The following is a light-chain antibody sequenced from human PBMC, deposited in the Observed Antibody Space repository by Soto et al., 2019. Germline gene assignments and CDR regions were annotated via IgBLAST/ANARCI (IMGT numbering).Light chain of an antibody. CDR3: SSYTSNSTYI. V-gene: IGLV2-14*01. J-gene: IGLJ1*01. CDR1: SSDVGRYNY. CDR2: EVN. Sequence: QSALTQPASVSGPPGHSITISCTGTSSDVGRYNYVSWYQQHPGKAPKLMLYEVNNRPSGVSNRFSGSKSGNTASLTISGLQAEDESYYYCSSYTSNSTYIFGAGTKVTVL.